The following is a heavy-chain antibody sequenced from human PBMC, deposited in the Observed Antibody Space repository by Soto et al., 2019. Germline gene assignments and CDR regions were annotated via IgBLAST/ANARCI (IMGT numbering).Heavy chain of an antibody. Sequence: GGSLRLSCAASGFTFSSYAMSWVRQAPGKGLEWVSAISGSGVSTYYADSRKGRFTISRDTSKNTLYLQMNRLRAADTAVYYCAKAPQTEVVGSFDYWGQGTLVTVSS. V-gene: IGHV3-23*01. CDR2: ISGSGVST. D-gene: IGHD2-15*01. J-gene: IGHJ4*02. CDR1: GFTFSSYA. CDR3: AKAPQTEVVGSFDY.